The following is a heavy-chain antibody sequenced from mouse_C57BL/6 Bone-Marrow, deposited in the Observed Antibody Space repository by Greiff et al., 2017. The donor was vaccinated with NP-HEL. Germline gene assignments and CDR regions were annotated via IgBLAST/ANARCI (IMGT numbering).Heavy chain of an antibody. CDR3: ARELLRPYYAMDY. D-gene: IGHD1-1*01. V-gene: IGHV1-69*01. J-gene: IGHJ4*01. CDR2: LDPSDSYT. Sequence: VQLQQPGAELVMPGASVKLSCKASGYTFTSYWMHWVKQRPGQGLEWIGELDPSDSYTNYNQKFKGKSTLTVDKSSSTAYMQLSSLTSEDSAVYYCARELLRPYYAMDYWGQGTSVTVSS. CDR1: GYTFTSYW.